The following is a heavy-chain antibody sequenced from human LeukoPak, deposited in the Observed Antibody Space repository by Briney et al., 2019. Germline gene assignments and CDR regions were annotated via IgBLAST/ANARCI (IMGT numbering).Heavy chain of an antibody. CDR3: ARSDPGYSSSWYYFDY. V-gene: IGHV3-9*01. J-gene: IGHJ4*02. D-gene: IGHD6-13*01. CDR2: ISWNSGSI. Sequence: PGGSLRLSCAASGFTFDDYAMHWVRQAPGKGLEWVSGISWNSGSIGYADSVKGRFTISRDNAKNSLYLQMNSLRAEDTALYYCARSDPGYSSSWYYFDYWGQGTLVTVSS. CDR1: GFTFDDYA.